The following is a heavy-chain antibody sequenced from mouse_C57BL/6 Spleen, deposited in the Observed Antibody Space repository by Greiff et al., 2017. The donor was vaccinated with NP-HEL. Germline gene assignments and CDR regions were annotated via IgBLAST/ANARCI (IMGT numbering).Heavy chain of an antibody. CDR3: ARGAVVATRVDYYAMDY. Sequence: VQLQQSGAELARPGASVKLSCKASGYTFTSYGISWVKQRTGQGLEWIGEIYPRSGNTYYNEKFKGKATLTADKSSSTAYMELRSLTSEDSAVYFCARGAVVATRVDYYAMDYWGQGTSVTVSS. CDR2: IYPRSGNT. D-gene: IGHD1-1*01. V-gene: IGHV1-81*01. J-gene: IGHJ4*01. CDR1: GYTFTSYG.